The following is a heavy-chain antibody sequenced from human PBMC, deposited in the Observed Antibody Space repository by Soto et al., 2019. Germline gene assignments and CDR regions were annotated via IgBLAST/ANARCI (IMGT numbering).Heavy chain of an antibody. Sequence: GGFLRLSCAASGFTFSSYALNWVRQGPGKGLEWVSVISGSGETTSYADSVKGRFTISRDDSKNTLYLQMNSLRAEDAAVYYCTKARSTSLYGMDVWGQGTTVTVSS. CDR3: TKARSTSLYGMDV. V-gene: IGHV3-23*01. D-gene: IGHD2-2*01. CDR2: ISGSGETT. J-gene: IGHJ6*02. CDR1: GFTFSSYA.